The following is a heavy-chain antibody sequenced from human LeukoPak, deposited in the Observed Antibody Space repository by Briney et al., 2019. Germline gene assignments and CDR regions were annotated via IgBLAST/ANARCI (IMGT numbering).Heavy chain of an antibody. J-gene: IGHJ4*02. CDR3: ARATAKQQLVRGFDY. CDR1: GGTFSSYA. Sequence: GASVKVSCKASGGTFSSYAISWVRQAPGQGLEWMGRIIPILGIANYAQKFQGRVTITADKSTSTAYMELSSLRSEDTAVYYCARATAKQQLVRGFDYWGQGTLVTVSS. D-gene: IGHD6-13*01. V-gene: IGHV1-69*04. CDR2: IIPILGIA.